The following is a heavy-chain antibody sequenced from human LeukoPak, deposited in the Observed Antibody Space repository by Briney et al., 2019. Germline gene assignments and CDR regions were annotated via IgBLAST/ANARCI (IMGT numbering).Heavy chain of an antibody. CDR1: GGSISSSSYY. J-gene: IGHJ6*03. D-gene: IGHD4-17*01. CDR3: ARGLDYGDYYYYYYMDV. CDR2: IYYSGST. Sequence: SETLSLTCTVSGGSISSSSYYWGWIRQPPGKGLEWIGSIYYSGSTYYNPSLKSRVTISVDTSKNQFSLKLSSVTAADTAVYYCARGLDYGDYYYYYYMDVWGKGTTVTVSS. V-gene: IGHV4-39*07.